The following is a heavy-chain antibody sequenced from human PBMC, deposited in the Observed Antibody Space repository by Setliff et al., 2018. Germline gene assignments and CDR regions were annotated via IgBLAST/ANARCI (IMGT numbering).Heavy chain of an antibody. D-gene: IGHD3-16*01. V-gene: IGHV3-15*07. J-gene: IGHJ3*01. CDR3: TTDPSPTFGGVIGVAFDF. CDR1: GFTFSTAW. Sequence: GGSLRLSCAASGFTFSTAWMNWVRQAPGKGLEWVGRIKGKNDGLATDYAAPVKGRFTISRDDSKNTLYLQMNSLKTEDTAVYYCTTDPSPTFGGVIGVAFDFWGQGTMVTVSS. CDR2: IKGKNDGLAT.